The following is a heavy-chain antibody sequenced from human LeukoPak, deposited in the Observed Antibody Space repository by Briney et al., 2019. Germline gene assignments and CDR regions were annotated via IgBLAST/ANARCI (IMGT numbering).Heavy chain of an antibody. Sequence: GGSLRLSCAASGFTVSSNYMSWVRQAPGKGLEWVSVIYSGGSTYYADSVKGRFTISRDNSKNSLYLQMNSLRAEDTAVYYCARTYYYGSGSYSVDYWGQGTLVTVSS. CDR3: ARTYYYGSGSYSVDY. V-gene: IGHV3-53*01. D-gene: IGHD3-10*01. J-gene: IGHJ4*02. CDR1: GFTVSSNY. CDR2: IYSGGST.